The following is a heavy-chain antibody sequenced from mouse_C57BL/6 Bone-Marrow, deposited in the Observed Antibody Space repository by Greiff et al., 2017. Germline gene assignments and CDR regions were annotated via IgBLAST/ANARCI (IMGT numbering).Heavy chain of an antibody. J-gene: IGHJ3*01. CDR3: ARRLFAY. CDR1: GFTFSDYG. V-gene: IGHV5-17*01. CDR2: ISSGSSTI. Sequence: EVKVEESGGGLVKPGGSLKLSCAASGFTFSDYGMHWVRQAPEKGLEWVAYISSGSSTIYYADTVKGRFTISRDNAMNTLCLQMTSLRSEDTAMYYCARRLFAYWGQGTLVTGSA.